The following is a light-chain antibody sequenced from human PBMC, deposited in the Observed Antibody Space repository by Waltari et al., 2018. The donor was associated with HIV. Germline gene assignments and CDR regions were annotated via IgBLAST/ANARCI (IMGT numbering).Light chain of an antibody. CDR2: EVN. Sequence: QSDLTQPPSASGSPGQSVTISCTGTSSDVGGFYYVSWYHQQPPKAPKLILYEVNRRPAGVPDRFSGSKSGNTASLTVSGLQPEDEGDYYCSSYKDANDVVFGGGTKLTVL. CDR3: SSYKDANDVV. V-gene: IGLV2-8*01. CDR1: SSDVGGFYY. J-gene: IGLJ2*01.